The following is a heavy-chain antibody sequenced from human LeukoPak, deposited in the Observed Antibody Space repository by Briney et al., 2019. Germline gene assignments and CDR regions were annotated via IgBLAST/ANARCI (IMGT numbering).Heavy chain of an antibody. V-gene: IGHV4-34*01. CDR1: GGSFSGYY. CDR3: ARYEAVAGVFDY. CDR2: IYHSGST. Sequence: PSETLSLTCAVFGGSFSGYYWSWIRQPPGKGLEWIGEIYHSGSTNYNPSLKSRVTISVDTSKNQFSLKLSSVTAADTAVYYCARYEAVAGVFDYWGQGTLVTVSS. D-gene: IGHD6-19*01. J-gene: IGHJ4*02.